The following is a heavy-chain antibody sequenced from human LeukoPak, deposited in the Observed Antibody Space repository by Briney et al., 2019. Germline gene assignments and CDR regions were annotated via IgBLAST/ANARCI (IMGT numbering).Heavy chain of an antibody. CDR1: GFTFSSYG. CDR3: ARDMGVPGALDY. J-gene: IGHJ4*02. Sequence: GGSLRLSCAASGFTFSSYGMHWVRQAPGKGLEWVAVIWYDGSNKYYADSVKGRFTISRDNSKNTLYLQMNSLRAEDTAVYYCARDMGVPGALDYWGQGTLVTVSS. V-gene: IGHV3-33*08. CDR2: IWYDGSNK. D-gene: IGHD2-2*01.